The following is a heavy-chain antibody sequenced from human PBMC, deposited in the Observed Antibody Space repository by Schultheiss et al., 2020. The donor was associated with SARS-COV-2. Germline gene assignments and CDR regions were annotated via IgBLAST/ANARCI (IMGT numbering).Heavy chain of an antibody. J-gene: IGHJ6*02. Sequence: GSLRLSCAASGFTFSSYAMHWVRQAPGKGLEWVAVISYDGSNKYYADSVKGRFTISRDNSKNTLYLQMNSLRAEDTAVYYCARVGEIQLWFLRNYGMDVWGQGTTVTVSS. CDR1: GFTFSSYA. CDR3: ARVGEIQLWFLRNYGMDV. CDR2: ISYDGSNK. D-gene: IGHD5-18*01. V-gene: IGHV3-30*04.